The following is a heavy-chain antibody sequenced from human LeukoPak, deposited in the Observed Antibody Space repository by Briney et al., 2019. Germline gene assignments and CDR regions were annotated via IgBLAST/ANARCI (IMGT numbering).Heavy chain of an antibody. CDR3: VKDRKSRDLDSLDI. V-gene: IGHV3-9*01. D-gene: IGHD5-24*01. Sequence: GGSLRLSCTVSEFIFDDFAMHWVRQAPGKGLEWVSGIYWDSSSVDYADSVKGRFTISRDNAKNSPYLQMNSLRTEDTAVYYCVKDRKSRDLDSLDIWGQGTMVTVSS. CDR2: IYWDSSSV. J-gene: IGHJ3*02. CDR1: EFIFDDFA.